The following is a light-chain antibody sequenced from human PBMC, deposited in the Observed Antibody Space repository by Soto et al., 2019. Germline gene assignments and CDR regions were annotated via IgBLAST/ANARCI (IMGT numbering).Light chain of an antibody. Sequence: EIVLTQSPGTLSLSPGERATLSCRPSQSVSNNWLAWYQQKPGQAPRLLIYGVSTRAPGIPDRFSGSASETDFTLTISRLEPEDFAVYYCQHYGDSSWTFGQGTKVEIK. V-gene: IGKV3-20*01. CDR3: QHYGDSSWT. CDR1: QSVSNNW. CDR2: GVS. J-gene: IGKJ1*01.